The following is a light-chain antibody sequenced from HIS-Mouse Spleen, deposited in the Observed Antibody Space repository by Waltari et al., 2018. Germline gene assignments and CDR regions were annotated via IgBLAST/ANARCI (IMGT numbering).Light chain of an antibody. CDR2: EVS. CDR3: SSYTSSSTLV. J-gene: IGLJ3*02. Sequence: QSALTQPASVSGSPGQSITIPCTGTSSDVGGYNIVPWYQQHPGKAPKLMIYEVSNRPSGVSNRFSGSKSGNTASLTISGLQAEDEADYYCSSYTSSSTLVFGGGTKLTVL. CDR1: SSDVGGYNI. V-gene: IGLV2-14*01.